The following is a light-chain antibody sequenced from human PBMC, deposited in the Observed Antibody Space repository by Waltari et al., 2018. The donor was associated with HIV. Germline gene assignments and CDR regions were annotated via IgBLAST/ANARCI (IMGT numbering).Light chain of an antibody. V-gene: IGLV2-8*01. CDR3: SSYGDSLRVL. CDR1: SSDIGAYDF. CDR2: DVT. J-gene: IGLJ3*02. Sequence: QSALTQPPSASGSLGQSVTISCTGSSSDIGAYDFVSWFQQPPHSAPKLLLYDVTRRPSTVSARFSGSRSGNTAFLTVAGLQPDDEATYFCSSYGDSLRVLFGGGTNVTVL.